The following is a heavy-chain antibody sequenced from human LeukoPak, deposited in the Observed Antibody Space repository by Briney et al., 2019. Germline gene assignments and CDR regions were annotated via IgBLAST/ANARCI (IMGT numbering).Heavy chain of an antibody. J-gene: IGHJ2*01. V-gene: IGHV1-18*01. CDR2: ISAYNGNT. D-gene: IGHD6-6*01. CDR1: GYTCTSYG. CDR3: ARDDREQLGGYWYFDL. Sequence: GASVKVSCKASGYTCTSYGISWVRQAPGQGLEWMGWISAYNGNTNYAQKLQGRVTMTTDTSTSTAYMELRSLRSDDTAVYYCARDDREQLGGYWYFDLWGRGTLVTVSS.